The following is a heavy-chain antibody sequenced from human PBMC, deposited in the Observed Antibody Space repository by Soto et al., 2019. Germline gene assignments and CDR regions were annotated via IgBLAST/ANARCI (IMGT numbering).Heavy chain of an antibody. J-gene: IGHJ4*02. V-gene: IGHV4-59*01. CDR1: VGSISSYY. D-gene: IGHD3-9*01. CDR3: ARDVLTGGYYFAY. Sequence: PSETLSLTCTVSVGSISSYYWSWIRQPPGKGLECIWYIYYSGSTNYNPSLKSRVTISVDTSKNQFSLKLSSVTAADTAVYYCARDVLTGGYYFAYWGQGTLVTVSS. CDR2: IYYSGST.